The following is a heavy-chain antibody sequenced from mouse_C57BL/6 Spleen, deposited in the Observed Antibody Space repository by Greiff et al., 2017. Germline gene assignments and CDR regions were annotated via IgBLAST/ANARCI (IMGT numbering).Heavy chain of an antibody. CDR1: GYTFTSYW. V-gene: IGHV1-61*01. Sequence: QVQLQQPGAELVRPGSSVKLSCKASGYTFTSYWMDWVKQRPGQGLEWIGNIYPSDSETHYNQKFKDKATLTVDKSSSTAYMQLSSLTSEDSAVYYCARDAEGYAMDYWGQGTSVTVSS. CDR3: ARDAEGYAMDY. J-gene: IGHJ4*01. CDR2: IYPSDSET.